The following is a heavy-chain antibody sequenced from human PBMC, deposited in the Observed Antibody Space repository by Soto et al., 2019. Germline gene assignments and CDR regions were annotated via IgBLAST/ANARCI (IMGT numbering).Heavy chain of an antibody. J-gene: IGHJ4*02. D-gene: IGHD5-18*01. CDR2: INAGNGNT. CDR3: ARDGYSYGYRYFDY. V-gene: IGHV1-3*01. CDR1: GYTLTSYA. Sequence: GASVKVSCKASGYTLTSYAMHWVRQAPGQRLEWMGWINAGNGNTKYSQKFQGRVTITRDTSASTAYMELSSLRSEDTAVYYCARDGYSYGYRYFDYWGQGTLVTVSS.